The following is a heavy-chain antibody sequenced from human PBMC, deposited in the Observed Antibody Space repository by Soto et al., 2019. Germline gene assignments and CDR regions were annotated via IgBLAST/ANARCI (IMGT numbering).Heavy chain of an antibody. J-gene: IGHJ4*02. V-gene: IGHV4-30-2*01. Sequence: KTSETLSLTCAVSGGSISSGGYSWSWIRQPPGKGLEWIGYIYHSGSTYYNPSLKSRVTRSVDRSKNQFSLKLSSVTAADTAVYYCARTVLATAYFDYWGQGTLVTVSS. D-gene: IGHD5-18*01. CDR2: IYHSGST. CDR1: GGSISSGGYS. CDR3: ARTVLATAYFDY.